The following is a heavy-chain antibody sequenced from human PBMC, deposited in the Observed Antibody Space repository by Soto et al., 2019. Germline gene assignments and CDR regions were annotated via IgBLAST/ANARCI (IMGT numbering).Heavy chain of an antibody. V-gene: IGHV4-59*08. D-gene: IGHD3-22*01. Sequence: QVHLQESGPGQVKPSDTLSLTCTVSDDSISRYYWSWIRQPPGQGLEWIGYVYSSGSTSYNPALQSRVSISVNTSKKQISLKLNSVTAADTAVYYCATVPTYYYDRNGYANAFDKWGQGTMVTVSS. CDR2: VYSSGST. CDR3: ATVPTYYYDRNGYANAFDK. J-gene: IGHJ3*02. CDR1: DDSISRYY.